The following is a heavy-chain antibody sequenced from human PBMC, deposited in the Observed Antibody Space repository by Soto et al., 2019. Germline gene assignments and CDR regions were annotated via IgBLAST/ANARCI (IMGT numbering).Heavy chain of an antibody. CDR1: GGSFSGYY. V-gene: IGHV4-34*01. CDR3: ARVRGYNYYYYYGMDV. D-gene: IGHD5-12*01. Sequence: SETLSLTCAVYGGSFSGYYWSWIRQPPGKGLEWIGEINHSGSTNYNPSLKSRVTISVDTSKNQFSLKLSSVTAADTAVYYCARVRGYNYYYYYGMDVWGQGTTVTVSS. J-gene: IGHJ6*02. CDR2: INHSGST.